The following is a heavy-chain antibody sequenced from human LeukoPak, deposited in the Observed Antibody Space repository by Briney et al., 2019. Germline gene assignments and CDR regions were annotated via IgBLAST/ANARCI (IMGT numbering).Heavy chain of an antibody. D-gene: IGHD5-24*01. CDR3: ARNFGDWQRWLQGSAFDI. CDR1: GGTFSSYA. Sequence: ASVKVSCKASGGTFSSYAISWVRQAPGQGLEWMGGIIPIFGTANYAQKFQGRVTSTADESTSTAYMELSSLRSEDTAVYYCARNFGDWQRWLQGSAFDIWGQGTMVTVSS. V-gene: IGHV1-69*13. J-gene: IGHJ3*02. CDR2: IIPIFGTA.